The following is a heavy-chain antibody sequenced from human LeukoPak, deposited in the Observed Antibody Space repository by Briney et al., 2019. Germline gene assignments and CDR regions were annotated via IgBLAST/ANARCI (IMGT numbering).Heavy chain of an antibody. J-gene: IGHJ4*02. V-gene: IGHV4-59*01. CDR2: IYYSGST. Sequence: PSETLSLTCTVSGGSISSYYWSWIRQPPGKGPEWIGYIYYSGSTNYNPSLKSRVTISVDTSKNQFSLKLSSVTAADTAVYYCARGHDSSGYYSRFDYWGQGTPVTVSS. CDR1: GGSISSYY. D-gene: IGHD3-22*01. CDR3: ARGHDSSGYYSRFDY.